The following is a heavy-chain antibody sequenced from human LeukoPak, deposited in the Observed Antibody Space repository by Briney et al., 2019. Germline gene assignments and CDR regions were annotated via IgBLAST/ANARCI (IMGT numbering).Heavy chain of an antibody. J-gene: IGHJ3*02. V-gene: IGHV5-51*01. Sequence: GESLKISCKGSGYSFTSHWIGWVRQMPGKGLEWMGIIYPGDSDTRYSPSFQGQVTISADKSISTAYLQWSSLKASDTAMYYCAKAAYDYVWGTERGAFDIWGQGTMVTVSS. D-gene: IGHD3-16*01. CDR2: IYPGDSDT. CDR1: GYSFTSHW. CDR3: AKAAYDYVWGTERGAFDI.